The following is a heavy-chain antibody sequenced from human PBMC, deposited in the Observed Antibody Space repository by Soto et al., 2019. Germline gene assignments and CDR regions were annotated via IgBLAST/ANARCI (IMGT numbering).Heavy chain of an antibody. CDR3: AESSRRGYCSSTSCYPFDY. V-gene: IGHV3-23*01. CDR1: GFTFSSYA. J-gene: IGHJ4*02. D-gene: IGHD2-2*01. CDR2: ISGSGGST. Sequence: EVQLLESGGGLVQPVGSLRLSCAASGFTFSSYAMSWVRQAPGKGLEWVSAISGSGGSTYYADSVKGRFTIAKDNSKNKLYLQMNSQRAEDTAVYYCAESSRRGYCSSTSCYPFDYWGQGTLVTVSS.